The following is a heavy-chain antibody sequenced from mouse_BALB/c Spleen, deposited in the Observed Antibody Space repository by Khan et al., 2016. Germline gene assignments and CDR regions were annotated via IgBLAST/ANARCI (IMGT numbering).Heavy chain of an antibody. J-gene: IGHJ2*01. CDR1: GYSITSDYA. D-gene: IGHD2-1*01. CDR2: ISYSGST. V-gene: IGHV3-2*02. Sequence: EVQLQESGPGLVKPSQSLSLTCTVSGYSITSDYAWNWIRQFPGNKLEWMGYISYSGSTSYNPSLKSRISITRDTSKNQFFLQLNSVTTEDTATYYSARWAYGNYYFDYWGQGTTLTVSS. CDR3: ARWAYGNYYFDY.